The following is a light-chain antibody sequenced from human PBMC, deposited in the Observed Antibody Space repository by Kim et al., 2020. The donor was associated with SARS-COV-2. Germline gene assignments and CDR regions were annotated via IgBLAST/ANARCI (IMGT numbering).Light chain of an antibody. CDR2: YDS. CDR3: QVWDSSSDHRV. V-gene: IGLV3-21*04. J-gene: IGLJ3*02. CDR1: NIGSKS. Sequence: PGKTDRITCGGNNIGSKSVHWYQQKPGQAPVLVIYYDSDRPSGIPERFSGSNSGNTATLTISRVEAGDEADYYCQVWDSSSDHRVFGGGTKLTVL.